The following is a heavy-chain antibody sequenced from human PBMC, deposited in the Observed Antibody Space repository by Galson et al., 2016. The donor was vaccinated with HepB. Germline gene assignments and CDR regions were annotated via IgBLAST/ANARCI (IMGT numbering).Heavy chain of an antibody. Sequence: SVKVSCKVSGYTLTELSMHWVRQAPGKGLEWMGGFDPEDGEPIYAQKFQARVTMTEETSTGTAYRELSSLRSEDTAVYYCASIPPIRDCTGTSCYDYGMDVWGQGTTVTVSS. CDR2: FDPEDGEP. J-gene: IGHJ6*02. CDR1: GYTLTELS. V-gene: IGHV1-24*01. D-gene: IGHD2-2*01. CDR3: ASIPPIRDCTGTSCYDYGMDV.